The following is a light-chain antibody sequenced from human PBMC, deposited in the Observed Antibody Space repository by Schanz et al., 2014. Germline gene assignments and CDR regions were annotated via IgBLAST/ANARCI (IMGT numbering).Light chain of an antibody. CDR3: FSYAGRNTYV. CDR2: DIN. V-gene: IGLV2-11*01. CDR1: SSGVGDLNY. Sequence: QSALTQPRSVSGSPGQSVSISCTGTSSGVGDLNYVSWYQQLPGKAPRLLIYDINKRPSGVPDRFSGSKSGNTASLTISGLQAEDEADYYCFSYAGRNTYVFGGGTKLTVL. J-gene: IGLJ3*02.